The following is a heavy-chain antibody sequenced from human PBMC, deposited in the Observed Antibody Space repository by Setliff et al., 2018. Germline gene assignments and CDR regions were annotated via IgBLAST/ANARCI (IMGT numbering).Heavy chain of an antibody. CDR1: GYTFTGYY. CDR2: INVKSGDT. Sequence: ASVKVSCKASGYTFTGYYIYWVRQAPGEGLEWMGCINVKSGDTNYAQKFQGRVIVSRDTSSSTAYMELRSMRPDDTAVYFCARGRIHDSSDYIGNWFDPWGQGTLVNVS. CDR3: ARGRIHDSSDYIGNWFDP. D-gene: IGHD3-22*01. J-gene: IGHJ5*02. V-gene: IGHV1-2*02.